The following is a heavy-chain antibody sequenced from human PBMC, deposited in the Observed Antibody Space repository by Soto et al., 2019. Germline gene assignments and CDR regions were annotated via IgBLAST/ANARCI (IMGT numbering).Heavy chain of an antibody. CDR1: GFTFNTYA. V-gene: IGHV3-48*03. Sequence: PGGSLRLSCAASGFTFNTYAMSWVRQAPGRGLEWVSYISDDGASIYYADSLKGRFTISRDNAKNSLSLQMNNLRAEDTAVYYCARENSVQAWLHHFDHWGLGTLVTVSS. CDR3: ARENSVQAWLHHFDH. D-gene: IGHD5-18*01. CDR2: ISDDGASI. J-gene: IGHJ4*02.